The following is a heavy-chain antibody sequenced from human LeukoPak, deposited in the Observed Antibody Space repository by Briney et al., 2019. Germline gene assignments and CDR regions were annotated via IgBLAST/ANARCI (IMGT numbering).Heavy chain of an antibody. V-gene: IGHV4-30-4*08. Sequence: SETLSLTCTVSGGSISSGDYYWSWIRQPPGKGLEWIGYIYYSGSTYYNPSLKSRVTISVDTSKNQFSLKLSSVTAADTAVYYCARVPFSRTFNYWGQGTLVTVSS. D-gene: IGHD6-6*01. CDR2: IYYSGST. CDR1: GGSISSGDYY. CDR3: ARVPFSRTFNY. J-gene: IGHJ4*02.